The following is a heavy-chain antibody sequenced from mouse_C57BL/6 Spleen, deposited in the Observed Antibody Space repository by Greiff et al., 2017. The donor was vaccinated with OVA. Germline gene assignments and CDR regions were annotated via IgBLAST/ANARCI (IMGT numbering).Heavy chain of an antibody. V-gene: IGHV1-26*01. CDR2: INPNNGGT. Sequence: EVQLQQSGPELVKPGASVKISCKASGYTFTDYYMNWVKQSHGKSLEWIGDINPNNGGTSYNQKFKGKATLTVDKSSSTAYMELRSLTSEDSAVYYCARDGGPAWFAYWGQGTLVTVSA. J-gene: IGHJ3*01. D-gene: IGHD2-3*01. CDR1: GYTFTDYY. CDR3: ARDGGPAWFAY.